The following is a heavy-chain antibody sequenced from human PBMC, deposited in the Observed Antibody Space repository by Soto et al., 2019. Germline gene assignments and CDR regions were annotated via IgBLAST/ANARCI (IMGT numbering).Heavy chain of an antibody. D-gene: IGHD2-8*01. Sequence: QLQLQESGPGLVKPSETLSLTCTVSGGSISSSSHYWGWIRQPPGKGLEWIGSIYYSGSTYYNPSLKSRVTLSVDTSKNQFSLKLSSVTAADTAVYYCARHQKDIILSSSGSTGYYYYYYMDVWGKGTTVTVSS. CDR3: ARHQKDIILSSSGSTGYYYYYYMDV. J-gene: IGHJ6*03. CDR2: IYYSGST. CDR1: GGSISSSSHY. V-gene: IGHV4-39*01.